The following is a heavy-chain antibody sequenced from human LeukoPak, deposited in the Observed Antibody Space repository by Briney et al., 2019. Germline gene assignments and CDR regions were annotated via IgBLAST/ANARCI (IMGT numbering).Heavy chain of an antibody. Sequence: SETLSLTCAVSGYSISSGYYWGWIRQPPGKGLEWIGSIYHSGSTNYNPSLKSRVTISVDTSKNQFSLKLSSVTAADTAVYYCARDLRYFDWDYWGQGTLVTVSS. CDR3: ARDLRYFDWDY. V-gene: IGHV4-38-2*02. J-gene: IGHJ4*02. CDR1: GYSISSGYY. D-gene: IGHD3-9*01. CDR2: IYHSGST.